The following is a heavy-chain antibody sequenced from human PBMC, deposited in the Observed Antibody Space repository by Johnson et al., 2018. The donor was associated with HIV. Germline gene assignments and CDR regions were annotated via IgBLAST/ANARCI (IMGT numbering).Heavy chain of an antibody. CDR1: GFTFSSYA. V-gene: IGHV3-30-3*01. D-gene: IGHD3-16*01. J-gene: IGHJ3*02. CDR3: ARDRPGGRWADAFDI. Sequence: QVQLVESGGGVVQPGRSLRLSCAASGFTFSSYAMHWVRQAPGKGLEWVAVISYAGSTKYYADSVMGRFTISRDNYKNTLYLQMNSLRAEDTAVYYCARDRPGGRWADAFDIWGQGTMVTVSS. CDR2: ISYAGSTK.